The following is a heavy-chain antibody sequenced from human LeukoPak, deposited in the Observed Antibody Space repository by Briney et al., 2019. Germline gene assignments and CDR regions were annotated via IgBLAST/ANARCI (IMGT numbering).Heavy chain of an antibody. V-gene: IGHV3-33*01. CDR1: GFTFSSYG. J-gene: IGHJ2*01. Sequence: GGSLRLSCPASGFTFSSYGMHWVRQAPGKGLEWVAVIWYDGSNKYYPDSVQGRFTISRDNSKNTLNLQVNSLRAEDTAVYYCARDRSMSGWYIDLWGRGTLVTVSS. CDR3: ARDRSMSGWYIDL. CDR2: IWYDGSNK. D-gene: IGHD2/OR15-2a*01.